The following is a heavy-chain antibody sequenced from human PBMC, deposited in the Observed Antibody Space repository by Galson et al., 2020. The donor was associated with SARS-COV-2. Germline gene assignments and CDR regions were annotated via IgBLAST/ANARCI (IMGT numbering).Heavy chain of an antibody. D-gene: IGHD6-13*01. CDR2: IYYSGST. CDR3: ARHVKHIAAVGNEKQLRFDP. Sequence: SETLSLTCSVSGGSISSSSHFWGWIRQAPGKGLEWIGSIYYSGSTYYDPSLKSRVTISVDTSKNQFSLKLGSVTAADAAVYFCARHVKHIAAVGNEKQLRFDPWGQGILVTVSS. CDR1: GGSISSSSHF. V-gene: IGHV4-39*01. J-gene: IGHJ5*02.